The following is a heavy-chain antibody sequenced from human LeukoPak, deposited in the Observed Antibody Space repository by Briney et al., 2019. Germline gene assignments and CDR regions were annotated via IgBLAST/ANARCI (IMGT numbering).Heavy chain of an antibody. CDR1: GGSISSYY. D-gene: IGHD2-2*01. V-gene: IGHV4-59*01. CDR3: ARVYCSSASCYAKGFDY. CDR2: IYYSGST. Sequence: PSETLSLTCTVSGGSISSYYWSWIRQPPGKGLEWIGYIYYSGSTNYNPSLKSRVTISVDTSKNQFPLKLSSVSAADTAIYYCARVYCSSASCYAKGFDYWGQGTLVTVSS. J-gene: IGHJ4*02.